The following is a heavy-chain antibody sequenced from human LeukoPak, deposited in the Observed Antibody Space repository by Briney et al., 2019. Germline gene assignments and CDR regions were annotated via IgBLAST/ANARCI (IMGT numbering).Heavy chain of an antibody. D-gene: IGHD3-10*01. Sequence: SETLSLTCTVSGGSISSGSYYWGWIRQPPGKGLEWIGCIYYSGSTYYNPSLKSRVTISVDTSKNQFSLKLSSVTAADTAVYYCARLALWFGELLLGGNFDYWGQGTLVTVSS. CDR2: IYYSGST. V-gene: IGHV4-39*01. CDR1: GGSISSGSYY. J-gene: IGHJ4*02. CDR3: ARLALWFGELLLGGNFDY.